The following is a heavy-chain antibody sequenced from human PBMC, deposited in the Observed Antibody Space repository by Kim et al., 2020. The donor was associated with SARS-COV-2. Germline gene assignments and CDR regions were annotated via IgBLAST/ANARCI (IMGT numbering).Heavy chain of an antibody. CDR3: TRWNLGELSLLRY. CDR2: IRSKGYGGTL. Sequence: GGSLRLSCTASGFTFGDYAMSWVRQAPGKGLEWVGFIRSKGYGGTLEYAASVKGRFTISRDDSKSIAYLQINSLNTEDTAVYYCTRWNLGELSLLRYWGQGTLVTVSS. D-gene: IGHD3-16*02. V-gene: IGHV3-49*04. J-gene: IGHJ4*02. CDR1: GFTFGDYA.